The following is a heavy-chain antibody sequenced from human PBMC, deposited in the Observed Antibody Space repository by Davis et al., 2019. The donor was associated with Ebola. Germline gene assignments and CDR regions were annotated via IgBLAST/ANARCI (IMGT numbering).Heavy chain of an antibody. J-gene: IGHJ4*02. V-gene: IGHV3-23*01. Sequence: PGGSLRLSCVASGFTFSTYAMSWVRQAPGKGLEWVSAVGGSGRTTNYADSVKGRFTISRDNSKNTLYLQMNSLRAEDTAVYYCAKEVTAVAGTFEDYWGQGTLVTVSS. CDR2: VGGSGRTT. CDR3: AKEVTAVAGTFEDY. D-gene: IGHD6-19*01. CDR1: GFTFSTYA.